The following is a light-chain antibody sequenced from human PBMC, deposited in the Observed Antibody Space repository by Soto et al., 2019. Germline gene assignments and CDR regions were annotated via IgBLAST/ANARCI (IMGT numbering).Light chain of an antibody. V-gene: IGKV1-12*01. CDR2: GAS. J-gene: IGKJ4*01. CDR1: QSISSSR. Sequence: DIQMTKSPSSLSGSVGDRVTITCRSSQSISSSRLAWYRQKPGQAPRLLIYGASSRATGIPDRFSGSGSGTDFTLTISSLQPEDFATYYCQQANSFPLSFGGGTKVDIK. CDR3: QQANSFPLS.